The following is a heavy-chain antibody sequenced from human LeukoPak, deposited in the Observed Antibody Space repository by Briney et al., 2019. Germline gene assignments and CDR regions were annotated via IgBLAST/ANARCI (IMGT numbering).Heavy chain of an antibody. V-gene: IGHV3-21*01. CDR3: ARDPNIAVADTLDY. Sequence: GGSLRLSCAASGFTFSTYWMTWVRQAPGKGLEWVSPISSSSSYIYYADSVKGRFTISRDNAKNSLYLQMNSLRAEDTAVYYCARDPNIAVADTLDYWGQGTLVTVSS. CDR2: ISSSSSYI. CDR1: GFTFSTYW. J-gene: IGHJ4*02. D-gene: IGHD6-19*01.